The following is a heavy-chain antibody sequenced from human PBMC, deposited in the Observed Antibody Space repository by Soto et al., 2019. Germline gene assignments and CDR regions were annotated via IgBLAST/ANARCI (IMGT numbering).Heavy chain of an antibody. CDR1: GGSISSYY. CDR2: IYYSGST. D-gene: IGHD3-3*01. V-gene: IGHV4-59*01. J-gene: IGHJ6*03. CDR3: ARATYYDLWSGQADHYYYYMDV. Sequence: SETLSLTCTVSGGSISSYYWSWIRQPPGKGLEWIGYIYYSGSTNYNPSLKSRVTISVDTSKNQFSLKLSSVTAADTAVYYCARATYYDLWSGQADHYYYYMDVWGKGTTVTVSS.